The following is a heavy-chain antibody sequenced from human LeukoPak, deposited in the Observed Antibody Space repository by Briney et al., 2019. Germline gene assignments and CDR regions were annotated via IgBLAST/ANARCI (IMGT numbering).Heavy chain of an antibody. CDR1: GYTFTSYY. CDR2: INPSGGST. Sequence: ASVKVSCKASGYTFTSYYMHWVRQAPGQGLEWMGIINPSGGSTSYAQNFQGRVTMTTDTSTSTVYMELSRLRSEATAVFYYPRDPRSDRSDYYSTAVWGKASTATVSS. J-gene: IGHJ6*03. CDR3: PRDPRSDRSDYYSTAV. D-gene: IGHD3-10*01. V-gene: IGHV1-46*01.